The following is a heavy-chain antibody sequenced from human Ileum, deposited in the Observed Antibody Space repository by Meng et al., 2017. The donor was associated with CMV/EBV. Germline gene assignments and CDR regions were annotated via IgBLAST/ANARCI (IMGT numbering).Heavy chain of an antibody. CDR3: VGHQGGPREGVRLV. Sequence: SCAASDIIFNTHGIHWLRQAPGKGLEWVAFMWLDGTERYNENIVRGRFVGSRDKSKNTVFLQLSSLRAGDTAVYYCVGHQGGPREGVRLVWGQGTLVTVSS. CDR2: MWLDGTER. D-gene: IGHD3-10*01. J-gene: IGHJ4*02. V-gene: IGHV3-33*01. CDR1: DIIFNTHG.